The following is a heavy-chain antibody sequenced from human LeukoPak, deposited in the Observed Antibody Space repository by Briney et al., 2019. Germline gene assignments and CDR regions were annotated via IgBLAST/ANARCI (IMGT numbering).Heavy chain of an antibody. CDR2: INPSGGST. CDR1: GYTFTSYY. CDR3: ARDLLSSSGSYRVSVYFDY. V-gene: IGHV1-46*03. J-gene: IGHJ4*02. D-gene: IGHD1-26*01. Sequence: ASVKASCKASGYTFTSYYMHWVRQAPGQGLEWMGIINPSGGSTSYAQKFQGRVTMTRDTSTSTVYMELSSLRSEDTAVYYCARDLLSSSGSYRVSVYFDYWGQGTLVTVSS.